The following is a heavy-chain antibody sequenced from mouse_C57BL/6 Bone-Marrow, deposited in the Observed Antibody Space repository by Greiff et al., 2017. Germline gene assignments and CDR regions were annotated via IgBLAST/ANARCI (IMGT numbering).Heavy chain of an antibody. CDR3: ARGDGYYEVDY. CDR2: ISYSCST. V-gene: IGHV3-8*01. J-gene: IGHJ2*01. Sequence: DVQLQESGPGLAKPSQTLSLTCSVTGYSITSDYWNWIRQFPGNKLEYMGYISYSCSTYYNPSLKSRISITRDTSKTQYYLQLNSVTTEDTATYYCARGDGYYEVDYWGQGTTLTVSS. D-gene: IGHD2-3*01. CDR1: GYSITSDY.